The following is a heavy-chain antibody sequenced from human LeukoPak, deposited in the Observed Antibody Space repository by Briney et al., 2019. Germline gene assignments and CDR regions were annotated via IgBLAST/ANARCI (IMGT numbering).Heavy chain of an antibody. CDR1: GGSIRSGDCY. CDR2: IFYSGST. V-gene: IGHV4-30-4*08. D-gene: IGHD7-27*01. Sequence: SETLSLTCTVSGGSIRSGDCYWSWIRQPPGKGLEWIGYIFYSGSTYYNPSLKSRVTISVDTSKNQFSLKLSSVTAADTAVYYCARRNRGLVDYWGQGTLVTVSS. J-gene: IGHJ4*02. CDR3: ARRNRGLVDY.